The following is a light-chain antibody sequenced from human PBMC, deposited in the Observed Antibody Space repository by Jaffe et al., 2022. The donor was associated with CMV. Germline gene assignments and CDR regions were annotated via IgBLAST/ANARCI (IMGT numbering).Light chain of an antibody. Sequence: QSALTQPASVSGSPGQSITIPCTGTSSDVGNYNLVSWYQQHPGKAPKLMIFEVSERPSGVSNRFSGSKSGNTASLTISGLHAEDEADYYCCSYAGSSTLGVFGGGTKLTVL. V-gene: IGLV2-23*02. CDR3: CSYAGSSTLGV. CDR1: SSDVGNYNL. J-gene: IGLJ3*02. CDR2: EVS.